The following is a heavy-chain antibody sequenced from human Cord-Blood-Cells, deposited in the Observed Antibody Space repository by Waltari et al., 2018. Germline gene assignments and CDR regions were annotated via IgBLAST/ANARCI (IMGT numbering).Heavy chain of an antibody. V-gene: IGHV1-69*02. Sequence: QVQLVQSGAEVKKPGSSVKVCCKASGGTFSSYTISWVRQAPGQGLEWMGRIIPLLGIANYARKFQGTGTITEDKSTSTAHMERSSLRSEDTAVYYCASSRLTAGLGWGQGTLVTVSS. CDR3: ASSRLTAGLG. CDR1: GGTFSSYT. J-gene: IGHJ4*02. D-gene: IGHD3-9*01. CDR2: IIPLLGIA.